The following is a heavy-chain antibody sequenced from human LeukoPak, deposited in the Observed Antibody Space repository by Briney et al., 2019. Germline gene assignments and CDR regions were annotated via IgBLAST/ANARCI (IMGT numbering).Heavy chain of an antibody. V-gene: IGHV1-69*13. CDR2: IIPIFGTA. D-gene: IGHD5-12*01. CDR1: GGTFSSYA. J-gene: IGHJ3*02. Sequence: SVKVSCKASGGTFSSYAISWVRQAPGQGLEWMGGIIPIFGTANYAQKFQGRVTITADESTSTAYMELSSLRSEDTAVYYCARDRGAGDAFDIWGQGTMVTVSS. CDR3: ARDRGAGDAFDI.